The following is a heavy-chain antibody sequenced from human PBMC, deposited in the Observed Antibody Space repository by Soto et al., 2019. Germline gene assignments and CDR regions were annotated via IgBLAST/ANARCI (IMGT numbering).Heavy chain of an antibody. J-gene: IGHJ6*03. CDR3: AGGATGSYHYYYMDV. V-gene: IGHV1-69*08. D-gene: IGHD3-10*01. CDR1: GGSFSSYQ. CDR2: IIPMLGAP. Sequence: QVQLVQSGSEVKKPGSSVTVSCKASGGSFSSYQLNWARQAPGQALEWMGRIIPMLGAPNYAQKFEGRVTIAADKLSTTPYMELTSLKFEDTAVYYCAGGATGSYHYYYMDVWGNGTTVTVSS.